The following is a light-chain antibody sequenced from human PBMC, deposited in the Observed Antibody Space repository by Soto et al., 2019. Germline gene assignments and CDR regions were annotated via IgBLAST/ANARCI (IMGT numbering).Light chain of an antibody. CDR2: AAS. CDR3: QKYNSAPRV. J-gene: IGKJ4*01. CDR1: QGISNY. V-gene: IGKV1-27*01. Sequence: DIQMTQSPSSLSASVGDRVTITCRASQGISNYLAWYQQKPGKVPKLLIYAASTLQSGVPSRFSGSGSGTDFTLTISSLQPEDGATYYCQKYNSAPRVFGGGTKVEIK.